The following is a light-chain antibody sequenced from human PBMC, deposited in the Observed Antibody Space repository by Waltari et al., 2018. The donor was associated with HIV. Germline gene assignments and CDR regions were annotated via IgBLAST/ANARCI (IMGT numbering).Light chain of an antibody. CDR1: PFNLGSNF. V-gene: IGLV1-47*01. CDR3: AAWDDSLSGWV. J-gene: IGLJ3*02. Sequence: QSVLTQPPSASGTPGQRVTISCSGSPFNLGSNFGFWYQQFPGMAPKLLIDRRNQRPSGVPDRFSVSKSGTSASLAISGLRSEDEADYYCAAWDDSLSGWVFGGGTKLTVL. CDR2: RRN.